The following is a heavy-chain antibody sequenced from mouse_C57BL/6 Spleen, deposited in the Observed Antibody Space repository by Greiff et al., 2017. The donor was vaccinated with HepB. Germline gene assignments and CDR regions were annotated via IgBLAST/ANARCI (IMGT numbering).Heavy chain of an antibody. J-gene: IGHJ3*01. V-gene: IGHV1-50*01. D-gene: IGHD3-3*01. CDR2: IDPSDSYT. CDR3: ARSGLEFAY. Sequence: QVQLQQPGAELVKPGASVKLSCKASGYTFTSYWMQWVKQRPGQGLEWIGEIDPSDSYTNYNQKFKGKATLTVDTSSSTAYMQLSSLTSEDSAVYYCARSGLEFAYWGQGTLVTVSA. CDR1: GYTFTSYW.